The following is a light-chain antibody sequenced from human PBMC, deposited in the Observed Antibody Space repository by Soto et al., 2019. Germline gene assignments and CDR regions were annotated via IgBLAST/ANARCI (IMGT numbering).Light chain of an antibody. J-gene: IGKJ5*01. CDR2: GAS. CDR3: QQYGGSPIT. V-gene: IGKV3-20*01. Sequence: IVLTQSPCTLSLSHGERVPLSCRASQSVTTRLAWYQHKPGQAPRLLMSGASSRASGVPVRFSGSGSGTDFTLTISRLEPEDFALYYCQQYGGSPITFGLGTRLEIK. CDR1: QSVTTR.